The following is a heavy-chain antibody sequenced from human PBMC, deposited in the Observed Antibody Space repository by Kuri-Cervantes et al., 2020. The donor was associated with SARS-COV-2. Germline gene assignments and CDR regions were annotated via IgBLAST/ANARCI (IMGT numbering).Heavy chain of an antibody. D-gene: IGHD3-3*01. V-gene: IGHV1-2*02. Sequence: ASVKVSCKASGYTFTGYYTHWVRQAPGQGLEWMGWINPNSGGTNYAQKFQGRVTMTRDTSISTAYMELSRLRSDDTAVYYCARKFWSGYLLDYWGQGTLVTVSS. CDR3: ARKFWSGYLLDY. CDR2: INPNSGGT. CDR1: GYTFTGYY. J-gene: IGHJ4*02.